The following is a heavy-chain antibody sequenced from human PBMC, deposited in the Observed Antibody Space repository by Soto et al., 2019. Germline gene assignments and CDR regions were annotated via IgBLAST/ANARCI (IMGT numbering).Heavy chain of an antibody. V-gene: IGHV3-13*05. CDR1: GFTFSDYD. CDR2: IGAARDP. D-gene: IGHD3-10*01. Sequence: LRLSCTASGFTFSDYDMHWVRQAAGKGLEWVSTIGAARDPYYTGSVKGRFTISRDNSKNTLYLQMNSLRAEDTAVYYCAKDYYGSGSQNYYYYGMDVWGQGTTVTVSS. CDR3: AKDYYGSGSQNYYYYGMDV. J-gene: IGHJ6*02.